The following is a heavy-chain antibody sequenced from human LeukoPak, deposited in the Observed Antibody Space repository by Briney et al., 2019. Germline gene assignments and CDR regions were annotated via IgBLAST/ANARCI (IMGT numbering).Heavy chain of an antibody. Sequence: SVKVSCKASRNTYSIYSISWVRQAPGQGLEWMGGIIPIFGTANYAQKFQGRVTITADESTSTAYMELSSLRSEDTAVYYCASGGGGGCLFGYWGQGTLVTVSS. V-gene: IGHV1-69*13. CDR2: IIPIFGTA. D-gene: IGHD6-19*01. J-gene: IGHJ4*02. CDR1: RNTYSIYS. CDR3: ASGGGGGCLFGY.